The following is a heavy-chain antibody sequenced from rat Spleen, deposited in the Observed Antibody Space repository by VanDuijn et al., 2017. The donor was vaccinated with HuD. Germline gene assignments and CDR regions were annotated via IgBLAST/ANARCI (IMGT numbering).Heavy chain of an antibody. CDR1: RFTFSAYD. J-gene: IGHJ3*01. Sequence: EVRLVESDGGLVQPGRSLKLSCAASRFTFSAYDMAWVRQAPTKGLEWVASISTGGGSTYYRDSVKGRFTISRENAKNTLYLQMNSLRSEDTATYYCTRRDYDGYYPFVYWGQGTLVTVSS. CDR2: ISTGGGST. D-gene: IGHD1-12*03. V-gene: IGHV5S13*01. CDR3: TRRDYDGYYPFVY.